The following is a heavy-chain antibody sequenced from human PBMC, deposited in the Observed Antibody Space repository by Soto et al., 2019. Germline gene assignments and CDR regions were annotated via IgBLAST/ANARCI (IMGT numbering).Heavy chain of an antibody. J-gene: IGHJ6*02. V-gene: IGHV3-9*01. CDR1: GFTFEDYA. CDR2: ISWNSGSI. Sequence: EVQLVESGGGLVQPGRSLRLSCAASGFTFEDYAMHWVRQAPGKGLEWVSGISWNSGSIGYADSVKGRFTISRDNAKNSLYLQMNSLRAEDTALYYCAKDRTYYYYGMDVWGQGTTVTVSS. CDR3: AKDRTYYYYGMDV.